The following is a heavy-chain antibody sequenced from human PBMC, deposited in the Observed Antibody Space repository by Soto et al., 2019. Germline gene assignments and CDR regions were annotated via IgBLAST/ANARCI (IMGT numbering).Heavy chain of an antibody. CDR1: GFTVSSNY. CDR2: IYSGGST. D-gene: IGHD5-12*01. Sequence: EVQLVETGGGLIQPGGSLRLSCAASGFTVSSNYMSWVHQAPGKGLEWVSVIYSGGSTYYADSVKGRFTISRDNSKNTLYLQMNSLRAEDTAVYYCARVIGGYTHLDYWGQGTLVTVSS. J-gene: IGHJ4*02. V-gene: IGHV3-53*02. CDR3: ARVIGGYTHLDY.